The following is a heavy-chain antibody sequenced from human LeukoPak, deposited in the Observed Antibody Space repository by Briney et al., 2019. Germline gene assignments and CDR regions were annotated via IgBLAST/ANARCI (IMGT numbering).Heavy chain of an antibody. D-gene: IGHD3-16*01. Sequence: TSSETLSLTCAIYGGSFSAYYWSWIRQPPGKGLEWIGEISNSGNTNYNPSLKSRVTISVDTSKNQFSLKLSSVTAADTAVYYCARLGGYFDYWGQGTLVTVSS. CDR3: ARLGGYFDY. CDR1: GGSFSAYY. J-gene: IGHJ4*02. V-gene: IGHV4-34*01. CDR2: ISNSGNT.